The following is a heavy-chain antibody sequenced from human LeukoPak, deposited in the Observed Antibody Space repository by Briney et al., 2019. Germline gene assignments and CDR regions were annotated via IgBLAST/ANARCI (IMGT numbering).Heavy chain of an antibody. CDR1: GFTFDDYA. D-gene: IGHD6-13*01. Sequence: SLRLSCAASGFTFDDYAMHWVRQAPGKGLEWVSGISWNSGSIGYADSVKGRFTISRDNAKNSLYLQMNSLRAEDTALYYCAKDSVYSSSWYSRYFDLWGCGTLVTVSS. CDR2: ISWNSGSI. J-gene: IGHJ2*01. V-gene: IGHV3-9*01. CDR3: AKDSVYSSSWYSRYFDL.